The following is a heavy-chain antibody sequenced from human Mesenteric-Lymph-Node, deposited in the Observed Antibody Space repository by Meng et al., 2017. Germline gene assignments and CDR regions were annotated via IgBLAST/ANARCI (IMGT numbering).Heavy chain of an antibody. CDR2: ISPTGGSL. V-gene: IGHV3-11*04. CDR1: GFTFSDYY. D-gene: IGHD2/OR15-2a*01. CDR3: ARDHGFLNWFDP. J-gene: IGHJ5*02. Sequence: GESLKISCAASGFTFSDYYMAWIRQPPGQGLEWVASISPTGGSLYYADSVKGRFSISRDNAKNSLSLEMNILRVEDTAVYYCARDHGFLNWFDPWGQGTLVTVSS.